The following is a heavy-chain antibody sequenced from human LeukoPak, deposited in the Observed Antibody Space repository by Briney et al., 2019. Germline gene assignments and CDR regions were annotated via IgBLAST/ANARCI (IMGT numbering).Heavy chain of an antibody. CDR3: ARDHTETAAGPY. V-gene: IGHV4-59*01. CDR2: IYYSGST. Sequence: SETLSLTCTVSGGSISSYYWSWVRQPPGKGLEWIGYIYYSGSTNYNPSLKSRVTISVDTSKNQFSLKLSSVTAADTAVYYCARDHTETAAGPYWGQGTLVTVSS. J-gene: IGHJ4*02. CDR1: GGSISSYY. D-gene: IGHD6-13*01.